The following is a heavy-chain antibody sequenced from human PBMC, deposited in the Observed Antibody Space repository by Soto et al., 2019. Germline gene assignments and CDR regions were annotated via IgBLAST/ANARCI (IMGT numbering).Heavy chain of an antibody. Sequence: EVQLLESGGGLVQPGGSLRLSCAASGFTFSGYAMTWVRQAPGSGLERVSAISGSASSTFYADSVKGRFTISRDNSRNTLYLQMNSLRVDDTAVYYCAYFAAHSMYGISSVPDYWGQGTLVTVSS. D-gene: IGHD6-6*01. J-gene: IGHJ4*02. CDR1: GFTFSGYA. V-gene: IGHV3-23*01. CDR2: ISGSASST. CDR3: AYFAAHSMYGISSVPDY.